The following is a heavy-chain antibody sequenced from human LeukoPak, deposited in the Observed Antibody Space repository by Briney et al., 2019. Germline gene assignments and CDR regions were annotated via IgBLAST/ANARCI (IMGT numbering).Heavy chain of an antibody. J-gene: IGHJ4*02. Sequence: PSEALSLTCTVSGGSISSSNYYWAWIRQPPGKGLEWIGSIYYSGSTYYSPSLKSRVTISVDTSKNQFSLKLSSVTAADTAVYYCASNRQLVYFDYWGQGTLVTVSS. D-gene: IGHD1-1*01. V-gene: IGHV4-39*01. CDR3: ASNRQLVYFDY. CDR2: IYYSGST. CDR1: GGSISSSNYY.